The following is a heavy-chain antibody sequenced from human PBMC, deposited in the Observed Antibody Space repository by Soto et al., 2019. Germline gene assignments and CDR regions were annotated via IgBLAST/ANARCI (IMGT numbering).Heavy chain of an antibody. CDR1: GYTFTSYD. Sequence: ASVKVSCKASGYTFTSYDINWVRQATGQGLEWMGWMNPNSGNTGYAQKFQGRVTMTRNTSISTAYMELSSLRSEDTAVYYCAKDVLGYSYPYDAFDIWGQGTMVTVSS. J-gene: IGHJ3*02. D-gene: IGHD5-18*01. CDR3: AKDVLGYSYPYDAFDI. V-gene: IGHV1-8*01. CDR2: MNPNSGNT.